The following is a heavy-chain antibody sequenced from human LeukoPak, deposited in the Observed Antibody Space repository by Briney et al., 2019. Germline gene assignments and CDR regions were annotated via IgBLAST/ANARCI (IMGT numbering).Heavy chain of an antibody. D-gene: IGHD3-10*02. CDR2: ISGSGGTT. V-gene: IGHV3-23*01. Sequence: GGSLRLSCTASGFTFSTYDMMWVRQTPDSGLEWVSIISGSGGTTYYADSVKGRFTISRDNSKNTLYLEMNSLRADDTAVYYCVKRRETVRGAFDYWGQGTLVTVSS. J-gene: IGHJ4*02. CDR3: VKRRETVRGAFDY. CDR1: GFTFSTYD.